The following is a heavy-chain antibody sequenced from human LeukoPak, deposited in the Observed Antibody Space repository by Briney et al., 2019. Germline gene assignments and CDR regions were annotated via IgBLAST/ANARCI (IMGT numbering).Heavy chain of an antibody. CDR3: AELGITMIGGV. V-gene: IGHV3-48*04. CDR2: ISGSGSTI. J-gene: IGHJ6*04. Sequence: GGSLRLSCAASGFTFSSYGMSWVGQAPGKGREGVSAISGSGSTIYYADSVKGRFTISRDNAKNSLYLQMNSLRAEDTAVYYCAELGITMIGGVWGKGTTVTISS. D-gene: IGHD3-10*02. CDR1: GFTFSSYG.